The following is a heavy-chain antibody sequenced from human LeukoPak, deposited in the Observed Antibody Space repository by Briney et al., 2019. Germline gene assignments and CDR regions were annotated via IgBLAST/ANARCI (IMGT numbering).Heavy chain of an antibody. CDR1: GFTFSSYS. Sequence: GGSLRLSCAASGFTFSSYSMNWVRQAPGKGLEWVSSISSSSSYIYYADSVKGRFTISRDNAKNSLYLQMNSLRAEDTAVYYCARASPFPNYYDSSGPFYCGMDVWGQGTTVTVSS. J-gene: IGHJ6*02. D-gene: IGHD3-22*01. CDR3: ARASPFPNYYDSSGPFYCGMDV. V-gene: IGHV3-21*01. CDR2: ISSSSSYI.